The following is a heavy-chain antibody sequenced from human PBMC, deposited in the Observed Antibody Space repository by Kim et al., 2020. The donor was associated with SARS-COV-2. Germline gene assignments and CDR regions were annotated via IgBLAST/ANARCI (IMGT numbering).Heavy chain of an antibody. Sequence: GGSLRLSCAASGFTFSSYAMSWVRQAPGKGLEWVSGISGSGVYYADSVKCRFTISRDNSKSTLYLQMNSLRAEDTAVYYCAKGREDSSGYYYGYWGQGTLVTVSS. D-gene: IGHD3-22*01. V-gene: IGHV3-23*01. CDR1: GFTFSSYA. CDR2: ISGSGV. J-gene: IGHJ4*02. CDR3: AKGREDSSGYYYGY.